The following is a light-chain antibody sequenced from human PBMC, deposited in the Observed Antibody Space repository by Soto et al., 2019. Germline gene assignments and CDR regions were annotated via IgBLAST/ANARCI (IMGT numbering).Light chain of an antibody. J-gene: IGKJ4*01. V-gene: IGKV3-11*01. CDR2: NAS. CDR3: QQRYHWPPLS. Sequence: EIVLTQSPATLSLSPGDSATLSCTASQDIRIFLAWYQQKPGQAPRLLIYNASQRATGSPARFAGSGSGTAFTLTISSLGPEDFAVYYCQQRYHWPPLSFGGGTKVEIK. CDR1: QDIRIF.